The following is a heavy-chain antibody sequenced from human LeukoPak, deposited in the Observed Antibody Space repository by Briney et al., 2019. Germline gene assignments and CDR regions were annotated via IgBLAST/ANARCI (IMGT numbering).Heavy chain of an antibody. CDR2: IYHSGST. D-gene: IGHD2-2*01. J-gene: IGHJ5*02. CDR1: GGSISSNNW. CDR3: AREVYCSSTSCQGGWFDP. Sequence: SETLSLTCAVSGGSISSNNWWSWVRQPPGKGLEWIGEIYHSGSTNYNPSLKSRVTISVDKSKNQFSLKLSSVTAADTAVYYCAREVYCSSTSCQGGWFDPWGQGTLVTVSS. V-gene: IGHV4-4*02.